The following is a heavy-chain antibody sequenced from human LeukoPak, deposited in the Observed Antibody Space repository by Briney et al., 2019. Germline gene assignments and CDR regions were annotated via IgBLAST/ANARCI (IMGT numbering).Heavy chain of an antibody. Sequence: GGSLRLPCAASGFTFSSYRMSWVRQAPGKGLEWVANIKQDGSEKYYVDSVKGRFTISRDNAKSSLYLQMNSLRAEDTAVYFCAREGSNWYWYFDLWGRGTLVTVSS. D-gene: IGHD6-13*01. CDR2: IKQDGSEK. J-gene: IGHJ2*01. CDR1: GFTFSSYR. CDR3: AREGSNWYWYFDL. V-gene: IGHV3-7*01.